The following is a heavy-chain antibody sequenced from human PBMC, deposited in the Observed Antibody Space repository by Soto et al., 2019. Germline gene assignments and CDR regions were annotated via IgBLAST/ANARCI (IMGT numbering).Heavy chain of an antibody. D-gene: IGHD2-15*01. J-gene: IGHJ6*02. V-gene: IGHV6-1*01. Sequence: TLSLTCVGSGDTVSSNSFAWNWVRQSPSRGLEWLGRTYYRSRWYSDYAVSVRSRIDINADTSKNQVSLQLNSVTPEDTAVYYCARSEEDSDYYYYGMDVWGQGTTVTVSS. CDR2: TYYRSRWYS. CDR1: GDTVSSNSFA. CDR3: ARSEEDSDYYYYGMDV.